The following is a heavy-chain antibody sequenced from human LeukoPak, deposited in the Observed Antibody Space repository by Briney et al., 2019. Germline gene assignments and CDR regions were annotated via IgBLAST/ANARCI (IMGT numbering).Heavy chain of an antibody. J-gene: IGHJ5*02. D-gene: IGHD6-19*01. V-gene: IGHV4-39*07. CDR1: GGSINSSSYY. CDR2: MYYSGST. Sequence: PSETLSLTCSVSGGSINSSSYYWGWIRQPPGKGLEWIGSMYYSGSTYYNPSLKSRVTISVDTSKNQFSLKLSSVTAADTAVYYCARVDSPLIALAGSKHIWFDPWGQGTLVTVSS. CDR3: ARVDSPLIALAGSKHIWFDP.